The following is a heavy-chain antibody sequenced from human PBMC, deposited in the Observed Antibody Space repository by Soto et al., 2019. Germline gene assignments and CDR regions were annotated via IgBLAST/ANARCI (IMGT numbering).Heavy chain of an antibody. D-gene: IGHD3-10*01. J-gene: IGHJ5*02. V-gene: IGHV1-69*02. CDR1: GGTFSSYT. Sequence: SVKVSCKASGGTFSSYTISWVRQAPGQGLEWMGRIIPILGIANYAQKFQGRVTITADKSTSTAYMELSSLRSEDTAVYYCARAWEASPYYYGSGNWFDPWGQGTLVTVSS. CDR3: ARAWEASPYYYGSGNWFDP. CDR2: IIPILGIA.